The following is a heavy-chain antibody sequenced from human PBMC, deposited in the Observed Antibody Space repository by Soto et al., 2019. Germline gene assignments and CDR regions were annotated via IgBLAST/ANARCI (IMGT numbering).Heavy chain of an antibody. J-gene: IGHJ5*02. CDR2: INAGNGNT. Sequence: ASVKVSCKASGYTFTNYAMHWVRQAPGQRLEWMGWINAGNGNTKYSQKFQGRVTITTDTSASTAYMELRSLRSDDTAVYYCARVVGALGHWFDPWGQGTLVTVSS. CDR1: GYTFTNYA. CDR3: ARVVGALGHWFDP. D-gene: IGHD1-26*01. V-gene: IGHV1-3*01.